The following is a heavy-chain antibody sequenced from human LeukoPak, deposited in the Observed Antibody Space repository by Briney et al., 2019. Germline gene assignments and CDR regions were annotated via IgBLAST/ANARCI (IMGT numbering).Heavy chain of an antibody. CDR3: ARDKFGIAVAGTSGIDY. J-gene: IGHJ4*02. Sequence: ASVKVSCKASGYTFTSYGISWVRQAPGQGLEWMGWISAYNGNTNYAQKLQGRVTRTTDTSTSTAYMELRSLRSDDTAVYYCARDKFGIAVAGTSGIDYWGQGTLVTVSS. CDR1: GYTFTSYG. D-gene: IGHD6-19*01. V-gene: IGHV1-18*01. CDR2: ISAYNGNT.